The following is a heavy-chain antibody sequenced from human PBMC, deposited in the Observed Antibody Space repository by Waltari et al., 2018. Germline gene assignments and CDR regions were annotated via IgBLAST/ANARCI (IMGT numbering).Heavy chain of an antibody. J-gene: IGHJ4*02. D-gene: IGHD1-26*01. V-gene: IGHV1-24*01. Sequence: QVQLVQSGAEVKKPGASVKVSCKVSGYTLTELSMHWVRQAPGTGLAWMGGLDPEDGETSDEKKVQGRVTMTEETTKDTADMELSSLRSEETAVYYCATGEGLIVGATDFDYWGQGTLVTVSS. CDR1: GYTLTELS. CDR2: LDPEDGET. CDR3: ATGEGLIVGATDFDY.